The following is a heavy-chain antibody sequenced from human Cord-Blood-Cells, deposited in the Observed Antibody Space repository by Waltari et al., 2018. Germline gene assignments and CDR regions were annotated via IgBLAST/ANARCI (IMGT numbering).Heavy chain of an antibody. CDR2: IYPGDSYT. D-gene: IGHD7-27*01. CDR3: ARPRANWAPGGAFDI. V-gene: IGHV5-51*01. Sequence: EVQLVQSGAEVKKPGEPRKIYCKGPGSSFTSNWIGWVRQLPGKGLEWMGFIYPGDSYTRYSPSFQGQVTISADKSISTADLQWSSLKASDTAMYYCARPRANWAPGGAFDIWGQGTMVTVSS. CDR1: GSSFTSNW. J-gene: IGHJ3*02.